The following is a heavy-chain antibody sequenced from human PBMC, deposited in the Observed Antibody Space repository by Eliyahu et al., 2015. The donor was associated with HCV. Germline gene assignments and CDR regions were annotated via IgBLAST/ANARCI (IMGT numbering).Heavy chain of an antibody. V-gene: IGHV3-23*01. D-gene: IGHD2-15*01. Sequence: EVELLASGGGLGQPGGSLRLSCAASGXTFXAYAMXWIRQAPGKGLXXVSAISARGDQTWYADSLQGRFTISRDNYKNTVHLQMNSLTAEDTAVYFCAKEAPESFSSHFDTWGREIVVTVSS. CDR3: AKEAPESFSSHFDT. J-gene: IGHJ4*02. CDR2: ISARGDQT. CDR1: GXTFXAYA.